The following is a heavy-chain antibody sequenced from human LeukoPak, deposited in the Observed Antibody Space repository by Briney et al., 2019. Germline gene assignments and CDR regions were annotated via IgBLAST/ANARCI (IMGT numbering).Heavy chain of an antibody. V-gene: IGHV1-46*01. D-gene: IGHD4-23*01. CDR2: INPSGGST. CDR3: ARGPPPSYGGNGYFDY. J-gene: IGHJ4*02. Sequence: GASVKVSCKASGYTFTSYYVHWVRQAPGQGLEWMGIINPSGGSTSYAQKFQGRVTMTRDTSTSTVYMELSSLRSEDTAVYYCARGPPPSYGGNGYFDYWGQGTLVTVSS. CDR1: GYTFTSYY.